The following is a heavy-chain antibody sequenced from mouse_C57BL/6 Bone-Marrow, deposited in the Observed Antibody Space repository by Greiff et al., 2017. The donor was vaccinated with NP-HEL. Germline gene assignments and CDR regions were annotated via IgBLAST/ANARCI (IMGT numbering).Heavy chain of an antibody. CDR1: GYTFTSYW. CDR3: ASWLLLYYAMDY. CDR2: IDPSDSYT. D-gene: IGHD2-3*01. V-gene: IGHV1-69*01. Sequence: QVQLQQPGAELVMPGASVKLSCKASGYTFTSYWMHWVKQRPGQGLEWIGEIDPSDSYTNYNQKFKGKSTMTVDKSSSTAYMQLSSLTSEDSAVYYCASWLLLYYAMDYWGRGTSVTVTA. J-gene: IGHJ4*01.